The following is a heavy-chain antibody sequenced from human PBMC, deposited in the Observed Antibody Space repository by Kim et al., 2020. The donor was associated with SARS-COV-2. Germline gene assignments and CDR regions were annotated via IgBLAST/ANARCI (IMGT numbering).Heavy chain of an antibody. D-gene: IGHD3-10*01. CDR2: IKSKTDGGTT. CDR1: GFTFSNAW. Sequence: GGSLRLSCAASGFTFSNAWMSWVRQAPGKGLEWVGRIKSKTDGGTTDYAAPVKGRFTISRDDSKNTLYLQMNSLKTEDTAVYYCTTDPTYYYGSGSYFGKENWFDPWGQGTLVTVSS. V-gene: IGHV3-15*01. CDR3: TTDPTYYYGSGSYFGKENWFDP. J-gene: IGHJ5*02.